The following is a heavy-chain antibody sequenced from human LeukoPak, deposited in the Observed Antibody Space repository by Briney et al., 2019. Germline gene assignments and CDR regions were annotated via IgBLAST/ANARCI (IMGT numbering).Heavy chain of an antibody. CDR1: GGSFSGYY. CDR2: INHSGST. Sequence: SEALSLTCAVYGGSFSGYYWSWIRQPPGKGLEWIGEINHSGSTNYNPSLKSRVTISVDTSKNQFSLKLSSVTAADTAVYYCARGPAQYCSSTSCYKGGFNYWGQGTLVTVSS. V-gene: IGHV4-34*01. CDR3: ARGPAQYCSSTSCYKGGFNY. J-gene: IGHJ4*02. D-gene: IGHD2-2*02.